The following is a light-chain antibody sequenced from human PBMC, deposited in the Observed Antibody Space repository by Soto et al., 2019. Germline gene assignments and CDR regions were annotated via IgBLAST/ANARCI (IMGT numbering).Light chain of an antibody. J-gene: IGKJ4*01. CDR1: QSVNNY. CDR2: HAD. Sequence: IKSPALLSLSYGERATLSCRASQSVNNYLAWYQQDPGQAPRLLIYHADKRATGVPDRFSGGGSGTDFTLTITRREPEEFAVYYCQQCSNGPLRTFGGGTKVDIK. CDR3: QQCSNGPLRT. V-gene: IGKV3-11*01.